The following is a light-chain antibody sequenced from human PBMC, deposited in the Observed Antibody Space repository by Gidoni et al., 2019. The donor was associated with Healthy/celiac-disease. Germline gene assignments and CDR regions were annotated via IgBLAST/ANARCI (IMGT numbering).Light chain of an antibody. J-gene: IGKJ2*01. CDR1: QSVSSY. CDR3: QQRSNWPRT. Sequence: EIVLTQSPATLSLSPGERATLACRASQSVSSYLAWYQQTPGQAPRLLIYAASNRATGIPARFSGSGSGTDFTLTISSLEPEDLAVYYCQQRSNWPRTFGQGTKLEIK. CDR2: AAS. V-gene: IGKV3-11*01.